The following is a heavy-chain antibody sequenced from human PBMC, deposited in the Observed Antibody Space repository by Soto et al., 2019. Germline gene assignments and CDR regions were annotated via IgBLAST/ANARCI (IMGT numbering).Heavy chain of an antibody. CDR2: MNPNSGNT. J-gene: IGHJ4*02. CDR3: ARWDYGVYARFDY. Sequence: QVQLVQSGTEVKKPGASVKVSCKASGYTFTSHGINWVRQATGQGLEWMGWMNPNSGNTGYAQKFQGRVTMTRNTSISTAYMELSSLRSEDTAVYYCARWDYGVYARFDYWGQGTLVTVSS. D-gene: IGHD4-17*01. CDR1: GYTFTSHG. V-gene: IGHV1-8*01.